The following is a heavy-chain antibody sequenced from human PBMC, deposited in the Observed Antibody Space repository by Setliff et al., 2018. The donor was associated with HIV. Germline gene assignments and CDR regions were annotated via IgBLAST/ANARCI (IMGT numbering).Heavy chain of an antibody. V-gene: IGHV4-4*07. CDR3: ARDLSGYSYGSYYYYMDV. Sequence: SETLSLTCTVSGGSIRIYYWNWIRQPAGKGLGWIGRIHTSGNTNYNPSLKSRVTMSVDTSKNHFSLKLSSVTAADTAVYYCARDLSGYSYGSYYYYMDVWGKGTTVTVA. D-gene: IGHD5-18*01. J-gene: IGHJ6*03. CDR1: GGSIRIYY. CDR2: IHTSGNT.